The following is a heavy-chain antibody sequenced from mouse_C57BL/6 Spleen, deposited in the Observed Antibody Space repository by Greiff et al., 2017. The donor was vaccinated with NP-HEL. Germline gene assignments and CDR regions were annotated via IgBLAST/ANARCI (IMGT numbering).Heavy chain of an antibody. V-gene: IGHV5-17*01. CDR1: GFTFSDYG. Sequence: EVMLVESGGGLVKPGGSLKLSCAASGFTFSDYGMHWVRQAPEKGLEWVAYISSGSSTIYYADTVKGRFTISRDNAKNTLFLQMTSLRSEDTAMYYCARVAITTVVALHWYFDVWGTGTTVTVSS. CDR2: ISSGSSTI. J-gene: IGHJ1*03. D-gene: IGHD1-1*01. CDR3: ARVAITTVVALHWYFDV.